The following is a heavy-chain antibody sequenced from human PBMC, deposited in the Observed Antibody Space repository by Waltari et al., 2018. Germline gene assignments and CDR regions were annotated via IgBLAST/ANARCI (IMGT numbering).Heavy chain of an antibody. V-gene: IGHV4-61*02. CDR1: GGSISSGSYY. CDR3: AREIVGATTIDY. J-gene: IGHJ4*02. CDR2: IYTSGST. D-gene: IGHD1-26*01. Sequence: QVQLQESGPGLVKPSQTLSLTCTVPGGSISSGSYYWSWIRQPAGKGLEWIGRIYTSGSTNYNPSLKSRVTISVDTSKNQFSLKLSSATAADTAVYYCAREIVGATTIDYWGQGTLVTVSS.